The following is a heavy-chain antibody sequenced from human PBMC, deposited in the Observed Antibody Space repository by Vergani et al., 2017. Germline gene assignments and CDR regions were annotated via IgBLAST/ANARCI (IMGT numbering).Heavy chain of an antibody. D-gene: IGHD2-2*01. CDR2: VSTGTKSQ. V-gene: IGHV3-48*01. CDR1: GFDFSSYI. Sequence: QLVESGGGWVQPGGSLRLSCVVSGFDFSSYIMNWVRQAPGKGLEWVSFVSTGTKSQSYAESVKGRFTISRDSAKNSLYLQMDSLRAEDTAVYYCAREYSSTSGRPFDFWGQGTKVTVSS. J-gene: IGHJ3*01. CDR3: AREYSSTSGRPFDF.